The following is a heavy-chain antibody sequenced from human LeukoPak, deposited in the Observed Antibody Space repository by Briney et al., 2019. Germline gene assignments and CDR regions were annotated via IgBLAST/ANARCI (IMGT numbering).Heavy chain of an antibody. CDR2: ISYDGSNK. CDR3: VSLAH. Sequence: PGRSLRLSCAASGFTFSSYGMHWVRQAPGKGLEWVAVISYDGSNKYYADSVKGRFTVSRDNSKNTLYLQMNSLRAEDTAVYYCVSLAHWGQGTLVTVSS. J-gene: IGHJ4*02. CDR1: GFTFSSYG. V-gene: IGHV3-30*03.